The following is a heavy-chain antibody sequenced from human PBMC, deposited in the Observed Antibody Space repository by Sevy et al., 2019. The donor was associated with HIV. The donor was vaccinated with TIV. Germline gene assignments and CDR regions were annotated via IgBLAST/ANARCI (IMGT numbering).Heavy chain of an antibody. D-gene: IGHD5-18*01. J-gene: IGHJ4*02. Sequence: GGSLRLSCAASGFTFSSYAMHWVRQAPGKGLEWVAVISYDGSTKYYADSVKGRFTISRDNSKNTLYLQMNSLRAEDTAVYYCARADTAMVRFDYWGQGTLVTVSS. CDR3: ARADTAMVRFDY. CDR1: GFTFSSYA. V-gene: IGHV3-30-3*01. CDR2: ISYDGSTK.